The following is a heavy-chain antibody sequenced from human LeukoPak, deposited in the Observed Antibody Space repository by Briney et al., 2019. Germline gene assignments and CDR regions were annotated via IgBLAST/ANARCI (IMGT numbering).Heavy chain of an antibody. Sequence: GGSLRLSCTASRFIFGDHAMSWVRQAAGKGLEWVGFIRSKAYGGTTEYAASVKGRFTVSRDDSKSIAYLQMNSLKTEDTAVYYCSRDFGVVSPYYFDYWGQGALVTVSS. V-gene: IGHV3-49*04. CDR2: IRSKAYGGTT. J-gene: IGHJ4*02. D-gene: IGHD3-3*01. CDR3: SRDFGVVSPYYFDY. CDR1: RFIFGDHA.